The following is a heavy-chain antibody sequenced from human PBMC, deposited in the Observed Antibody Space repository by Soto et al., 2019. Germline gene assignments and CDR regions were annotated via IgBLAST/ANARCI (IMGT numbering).Heavy chain of an antibody. D-gene: IGHD6-19*01. CDR3: EKCNSGWRHMGAFDI. CDR1: GFTFSSYA. V-gene: IGHV3-23*01. J-gene: IGHJ3*02. Sequence: PGGSLRLSCAASGFTFSSYAMSWVRQAPGKGLEWVSAISGSGGSTYYADSVKGRFTISRDNSKNTLYLQMNSLRAEDTAVYYCEKCNSGWRHMGAFDIWGQGTMVTVSS. CDR2: ISGSGGST.